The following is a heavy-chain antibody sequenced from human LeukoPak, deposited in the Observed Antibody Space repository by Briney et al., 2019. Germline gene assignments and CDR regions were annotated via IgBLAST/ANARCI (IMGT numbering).Heavy chain of an antibody. D-gene: IGHD2-15*01. V-gene: IGHV3-9*01. CDR1: GFTVSSNY. Sequence: GGSLRLSCAASGFTVSSNYMSWVRQAPGKGLEWVSGISWNSGSIGYADSVKGRFTISRDNAKNSLYLQMNSLRAEDTALYYCAKGGVVVAAKGFDYWGQGTLVTVSS. CDR3: AKGGVVVAAKGFDY. J-gene: IGHJ4*02. CDR2: ISWNSGSI.